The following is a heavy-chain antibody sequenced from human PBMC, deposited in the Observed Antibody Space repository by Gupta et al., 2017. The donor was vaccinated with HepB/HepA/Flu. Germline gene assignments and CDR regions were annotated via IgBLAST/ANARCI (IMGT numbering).Heavy chain of an antibody. Sequence: EVQLVESGGGLVQPGRSLRLSCAASGFPFVAYAIHWVRQAPGKGLEWVSGISWNSGSIGYADSVKSRFTISRDNAKNSLYLQMNSLRAEDMALYYCAKDKRGAMIGAFDIWGQGTMVTVSS. CDR3: AKDKRGAMIGAFDI. J-gene: IGHJ3*02. D-gene: IGHD3-10*01. V-gene: IGHV3-9*03. CDR2: ISWNSGSI. CDR1: GFPFVAYA.